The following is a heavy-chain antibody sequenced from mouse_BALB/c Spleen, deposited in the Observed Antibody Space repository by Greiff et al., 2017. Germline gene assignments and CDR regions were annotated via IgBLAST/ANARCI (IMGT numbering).Heavy chain of an antibody. CDR3: ARHEGITTYYFDY. CDR2: ISSGGSYT. D-gene: IGHD1-1*01. J-gene: IGHJ2*01. V-gene: IGHV5-6*01. Sequence: EVMLVESGGDLVKPGGSLKLSCAASGFTFSSYGMSWVRQTPDKRLEWVATISSGGSYTYYPDSVKGRFTISRDNAKNTLYLQMSSLKSEDTAMYYCARHEGITTYYFDYWGQGTTLTVSS. CDR1: GFTFSSYG.